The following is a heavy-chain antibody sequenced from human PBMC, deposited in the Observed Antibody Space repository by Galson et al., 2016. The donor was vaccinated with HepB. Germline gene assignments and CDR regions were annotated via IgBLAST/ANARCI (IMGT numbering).Heavy chain of an antibody. V-gene: IGHV4-4*02. CDR2: IHHGGST. J-gene: IGHJ3*02. CDR1: GDSITNSDW. Sequence: SETLSLTCAVSGDSITNSDWWSWVRQSPRKGLEWIGEIHHGGSTNYNPSLQSRVAMLVDRSKNQFSLKLTSVTAADTAIYYCARVRYDLWSGYSHDSFDIWGQGTMVTVSP. D-gene: IGHD3/OR15-3a*01. CDR3: ARVRYDLWSGYSHDSFDI.